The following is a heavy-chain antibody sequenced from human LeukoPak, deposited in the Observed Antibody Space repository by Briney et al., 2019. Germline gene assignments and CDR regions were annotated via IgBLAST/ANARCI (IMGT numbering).Heavy chain of an antibody. J-gene: IGHJ6*03. CDR2: ISHSGNT. D-gene: IGHD3-3*01. CDR1: GYSISSGYY. CDR3: ARIYHDFWSGFYYDYMDV. Sequence: SETLSLTCAVSGYSISSGYYWGWIRQPPGKGLEWIGSISHSGNTYYNPSLKIRVTISVDTSKNQFSLRLSSVTAVDTAVYYCARIYHDFWSGFYYDYMDVWGKGTTVTVSS. V-gene: IGHV4-38-2*01.